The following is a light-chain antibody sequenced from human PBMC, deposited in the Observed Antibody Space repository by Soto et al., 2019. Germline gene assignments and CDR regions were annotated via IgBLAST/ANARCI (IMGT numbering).Light chain of an antibody. Sequence: QSALTQPASVSGSPGQSITISCTGTSSDVGGYNYVSWYQQHPGKAPKLMIYEVSNRPSGVSNRFSGSKSGNTASLTISGLQAEDEADDYCSSYTSSSTTPLVFGTGTKLTVL. CDR1: SSDVGGYNY. CDR3: SSYTSSSTTPLV. V-gene: IGLV2-14*01. CDR2: EVS. J-gene: IGLJ1*01.